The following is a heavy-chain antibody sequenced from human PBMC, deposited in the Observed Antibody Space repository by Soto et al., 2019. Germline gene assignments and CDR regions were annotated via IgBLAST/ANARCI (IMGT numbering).Heavy chain of an antibody. CDR1: GFTFSSYG. V-gene: IGHV3-33*01. Sequence: AGGSLRLSCAASGFTFSSYGMHWVRQAPGKGLEWVAVIWYDGSNKYYADSVKGRFTISRDNSKNTLYLQMNSLRAEDTAVYYCARGCTNGVCSNYYYYGMDVWGQGTTVTVSS. D-gene: IGHD2-8*01. CDR2: IWYDGSNK. J-gene: IGHJ6*02. CDR3: ARGCTNGVCSNYYYYGMDV.